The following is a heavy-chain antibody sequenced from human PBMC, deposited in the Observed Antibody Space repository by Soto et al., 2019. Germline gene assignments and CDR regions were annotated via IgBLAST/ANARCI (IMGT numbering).Heavy chain of an antibody. CDR1: GFTFTSSA. Sequence: QMQLVQSGPEVKKPGTSVKVSCKASGFTFTSSAVQWVRQARGQRLEWIGWIVVGSGNTNYAQKCKERVTITRDMATSTAYRELSSLSSEDTAVYYCAAGSIAVAGCMVYWGQGTLVTVSS. V-gene: IGHV1-58*01. CDR2: IVVGSGNT. CDR3: AAGSIAVAGCMVY. J-gene: IGHJ4*02. D-gene: IGHD6-19*01.